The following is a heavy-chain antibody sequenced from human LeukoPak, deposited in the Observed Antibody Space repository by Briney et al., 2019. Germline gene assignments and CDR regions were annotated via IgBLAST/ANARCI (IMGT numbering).Heavy chain of an antibody. CDR3: ASNAGGTNGEFDY. CDR2: IIPIFGTA. J-gene: IGHJ4*02. CDR1: GGTSSSYA. V-gene: IGHV1-69*13. D-gene: IGHD1-14*01. Sequence: ASVKVSCKASGGTSSSYAISWVRQAPGQGLEWMGGIIPIFGTANYARKFQGRVTITADESTSTAYMELSSLRSEDTAVYYCASNAGGTNGEFDYWGQGTLVTVSS.